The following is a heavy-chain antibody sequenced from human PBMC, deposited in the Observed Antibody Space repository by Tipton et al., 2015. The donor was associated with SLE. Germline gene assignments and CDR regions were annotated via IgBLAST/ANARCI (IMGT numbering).Heavy chain of an antibody. CDR1: GFSFSDAW. V-gene: IGHV3-15*01. CDR2: IKSKSDGGTT. CDR3: AKGYSYGAYYFDY. D-gene: IGHD5-18*01. Sequence: SLRLSCVGSGFSFSDAWMNWVRQAPGKGLEWVGRIKSKSDGGTTGYAAPVKGRFTISRDNAKNSLYLQMNSLRAEDTAVYYCAKGYSYGAYYFDYWGQGTLVTVSS. J-gene: IGHJ4*02.